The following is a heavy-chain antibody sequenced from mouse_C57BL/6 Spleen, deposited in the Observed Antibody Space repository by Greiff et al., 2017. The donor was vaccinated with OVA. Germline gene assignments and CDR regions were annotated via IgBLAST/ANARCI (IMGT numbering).Heavy chain of an antibody. CDR1: GFTFSDYY. CDR2: ISNGGGST. V-gene: IGHV5-12*01. Sequence: EVHLVESGGGLVQPGGSLKLSCAASGFTFSDYYMYWVRQTPEKRLEWVAYISNGGGSTYYPDTVKGRFTISRDNAKNTLYLQMSRLKSEDTAMYYCARANWDRGDAMDYWGQGTSVTVSS. CDR3: ARANWDRGDAMDY. J-gene: IGHJ4*01. D-gene: IGHD4-1*01.